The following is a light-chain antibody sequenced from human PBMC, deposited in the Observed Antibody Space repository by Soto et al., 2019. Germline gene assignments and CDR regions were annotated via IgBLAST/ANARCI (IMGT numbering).Light chain of an antibody. CDR3: QVWDSSSDLYV. Sequence: SYEVPQPPSVSRSPGQTARITCGGNNIGSKSVHWYQQKPGQAPVLVIYDDSDRPSGIPERFSGSNSGNTATLTISRVEAGDEADYYCQVWDSSSDLYVFGTGTKVTVL. CDR1: NIGSKS. V-gene: IGLV3-21*02. J-gene: IGLJ1*01. CDR2: DDS.